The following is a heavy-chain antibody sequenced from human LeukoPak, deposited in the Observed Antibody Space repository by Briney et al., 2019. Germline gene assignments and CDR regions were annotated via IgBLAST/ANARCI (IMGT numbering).Heavy chain of an antibody. V-gene: IGHV1-2*02. J-gene: IGHJ4*02. Sequence: ASVKVSCKASGYTFIGYYMHWVRQAPGQGLGWMGWINPHSGGTNSEQNFQGRDTMSRDTSISTVYMELSRLRSDDTALYYCAREGVIGDGYNFFDYWGQGTLVTVSS. CDR3: AREGVIGDGYNFFDY. CDR1: GYTFIGYY. D-gene: IGHD5-24*01. CDR2: INPHSGGT.